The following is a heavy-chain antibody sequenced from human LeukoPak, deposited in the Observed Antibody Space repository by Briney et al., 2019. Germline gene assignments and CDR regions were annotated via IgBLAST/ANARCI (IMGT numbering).Heavy chain of an antibody. Sequence: SETLSLTCAVYGGSFSGYYWSWIRQPPGKGLEWIGEINHSGSTNYNPSLKSRVTISVDTSKNQFSLKLSSVTAADTAVYYCAVNYYGSGNVWGQGTLVTVSP. J-gene: IGHJ4*02. V-gene: IGHV4-34*01. CDR1: GGSFSGYY. CDR2: INHSGST. CDR3: AVNYYGSGNV. D-gene: IGHD3-10*01.